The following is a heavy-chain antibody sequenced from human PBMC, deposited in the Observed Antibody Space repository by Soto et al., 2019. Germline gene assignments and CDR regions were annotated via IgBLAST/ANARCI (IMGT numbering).Heavy chain of an antibody. J-gene: IGHJ6*03. D-gene: IGHD6-13*01. V-gene: IGHV4-34*01. Sequence: SETLSLTCAVYGGSFSGYYWSWIRQPPGKGLEWIGEINHSGSTNYNPSLKSRVTISVDTSKNQFSLKLSSVTAADTAVYYCARGGSGIAAAGTYYYYYYMDFWGKGTSVTVSS. CDR2: INHSGST. CDR1: GGSFSGYY. CDR3: ARGGSGIAAAGTYYYYYYMDF.